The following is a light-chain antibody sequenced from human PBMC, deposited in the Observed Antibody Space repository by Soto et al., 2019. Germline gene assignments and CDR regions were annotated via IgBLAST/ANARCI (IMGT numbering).Light chain of an antibody. Sequence: EIVMTQSPATLSLSPGEIATLSCRASQSVSSNLAWYQQKPGQAPRLLIYGASNRATGIPDRFSGSGSGTDFTLTISRLEPEDFAVYYCQQYGSSGKFGQGTKVDIK. CDR2: GAS. J-gene: IGKJ1*01. CDR3: QQYGSSGK. V-gene: IGKV3-20*01. CDR1: QSVSSN.